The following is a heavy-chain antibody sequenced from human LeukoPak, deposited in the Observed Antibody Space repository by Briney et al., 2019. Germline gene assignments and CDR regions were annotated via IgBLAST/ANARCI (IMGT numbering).Heavy chain of an antibody. D-gene: IGHD2-15*01. CDR2: IKQDGSEK. CDR1: GFIFSSYW. V-gene: IGHV3-7*04. J-gene: IGHJ4*02. CDR3: GRAYCSGGSCYLRY. Sequence: GGSLRLSCAASGFIFSSYWMSWVRQAPGKGLEWVANIKQDGSEKYYVDSVKGRFTISRDDAKNSLYLQMNSLRAEDTAVYYCGRAYCSGGSCYLRYWCQGTLVTVSS.